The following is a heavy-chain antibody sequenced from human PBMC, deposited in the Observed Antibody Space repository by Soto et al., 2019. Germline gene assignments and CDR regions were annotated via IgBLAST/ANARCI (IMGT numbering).Heavy chain of an antibody. J-gene: IGHJ3*02. D-gene: IGHD5-12*01. CDR1: GASISSSNW. CDR2: IYHSGST. CDR3: ARAGWLQSPWAFDI. Sequence: QVQLQESGPGLVKSSGTLSLTCAVSGASISSSNWWSWVRQPPGKGLEWIGEIYHSGSTNYNPSLKSRVTISVDKSKNQFSLKLSSATAADTAVYYCARAGWLQSPWAFDIWGQGTMVTASS. V-gene: IGHV4-4*02.